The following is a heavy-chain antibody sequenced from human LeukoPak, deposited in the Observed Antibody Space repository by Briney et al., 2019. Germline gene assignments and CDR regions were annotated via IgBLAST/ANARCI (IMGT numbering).Heavy chain of an antibody. Sequence: GGSLRLSCAGSGFTFSDAWMTWVRQAPGKGLEWVGRISSKVDGGTAEYAAPVKGRFTISRDDSKTTLYLQKISLQIEDTGVYYCTTEFWGSSNYWGQGALVAVSS. V-gene: IGHV3-15*01. CDR1: GFTFSDAW. J-gene: IGHJ4*02. CDR3: TTEFWGSSNY. D-gene: IGHD3-16*01. CDR2: ISSKVDGGTA.